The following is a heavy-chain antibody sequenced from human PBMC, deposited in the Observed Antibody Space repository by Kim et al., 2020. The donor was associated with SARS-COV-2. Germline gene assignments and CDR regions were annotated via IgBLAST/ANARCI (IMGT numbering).Heavy chain of an antibody. V-gene: IGHV4-34*01. J-gene: IGHJ6*03. D-gene: IGHD3-3*02. CDR3: ASLHFGYYYYYMDV. Sequence: NPSLKSRVTIAVDTSKNQFSLKLSSVTAADTAVYYCASLHFGYYYYYMDVWGKGTTVTVSS.